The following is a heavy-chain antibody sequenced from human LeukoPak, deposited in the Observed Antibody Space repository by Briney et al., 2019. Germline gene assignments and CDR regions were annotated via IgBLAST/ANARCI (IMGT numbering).Heavy chain of an antibody. CDR1: GGSINSSNW. CDR2: IYHSGST. J-gene: IGHJ4*02. Sequence: KPSGTLSLTCAVSGGSINSSNWWSWVRQPPGMGPEWIGEIYHSGSTNYNPSLKSRVTISVDKSKKQFSLRLSSVTAADTAVYYCARDAGIVAAGSLDYWGQGTLVTVSS. CDR3: ARDAGIVAAGSLDY. V-gene: IGHV4-4*02. D-gene: IGHD6-13*01.